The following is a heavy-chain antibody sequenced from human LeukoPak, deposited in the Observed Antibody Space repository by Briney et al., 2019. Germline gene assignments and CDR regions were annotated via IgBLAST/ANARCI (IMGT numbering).Heavy chain of an antibody. D-gene: IGHD2-2*01. CDR1: TFSFSGHS. CDR2: IRPSSSYI. CDR3: ARGRGCSSMSCYPDY. Sequence: ARSRRPARQVDTFSFSGHSINCVRHAPRNGLEWVSSIRPSSSYIHYASSVKGRFTISRDNAKNSLYLQMNSLRAEDTAVYYCARGRGCSSMSCYPDYWGQGALVTVSS. J-gene: IGHJ4*02. V-gene: IGHV3-21*01.